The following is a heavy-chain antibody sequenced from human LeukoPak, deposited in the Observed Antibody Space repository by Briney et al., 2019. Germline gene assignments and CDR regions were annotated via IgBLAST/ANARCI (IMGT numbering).Heavy chain of an antibody. D-gene: IGHD1-26*01. CDR1: GFTFSSYA. CDR3: AKMKGHPLPKYYMDV. V-gene: IGHV3-23*01. J-gene: IGHJ6*01. CDR2: ISGSGDNT. Sequence: GGSLRLSCAASGFTFSSYAMSWVRQAPGQGLEWVSGISGSGDNTLYADSVKGRFTISRDNSKNTLYLEMNSLRAEDTAIYYCAKMKGHPLPKYYMDVWGQGTTVTVSS.